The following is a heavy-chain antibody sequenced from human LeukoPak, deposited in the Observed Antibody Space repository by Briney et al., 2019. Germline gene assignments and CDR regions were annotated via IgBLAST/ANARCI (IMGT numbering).Heavy chain of an antibody. D-gene: IGHD3-9*01. J-gene: IGHJ4*02. Sequence: GGSLRLSCAASGFTFSSYAMSWVRQAPGKGLEWVSAISGSGGSTYYADSVKGRFTISRDNSKNTLYLQMNSLRAEDTAVYYCASQYFDRYYFDYWGQGTLVTVSS. V-gene: IGHV3-23*01. CDR2: ISGSGGST. CDR3: ASQYFDRYYFDY. CDR1: GFTFSSYA.